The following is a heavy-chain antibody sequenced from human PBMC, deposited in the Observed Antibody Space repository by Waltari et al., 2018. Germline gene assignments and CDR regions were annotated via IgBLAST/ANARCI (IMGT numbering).Heavy chain of an antibody. Sequence: QVQLQESGPGLVKPSETLSLTCAVSGYSISSGYYWGWIRQPPGKGLEWIGSIYHSGSPTSTPSLKSRGTISVATSKNQCSLQLSVVTAADTAVYYCARSSRGGGYYYYYMDGWGKGTTVTVSS. J-gene: IGHJ6*03. CDR1: GYSISSGYY. V-gene: IGHV4-38-2*01. CDR2: IYHSGSP. CDR3: ARSSRGGGYYYYYMDG. D-gene: IGHD2-2*01.